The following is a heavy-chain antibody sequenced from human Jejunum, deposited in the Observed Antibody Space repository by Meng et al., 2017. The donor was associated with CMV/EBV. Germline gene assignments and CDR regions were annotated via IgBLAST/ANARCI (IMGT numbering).Heavy chain of an antibody. CDR3: ARGRRNEPLFDY. CDR1: GDSFSTQT. Sequence: QFQLVQSGAEVKKPGSSVKVACKTSGDSFSTQTFSWVRQAPGQGLEWMGGLIAVFDKTKAAPRFQDRVTFTADESTSTAYMELSSLTFDDTAVYFCARGRRNEPLFDYWGQGTLVTVSS. D-gene: IGHD1-14*01. CDR2: LIAVFDKT. V-gene: IGHV1-69*13. J-gene: IGHJ4*02.